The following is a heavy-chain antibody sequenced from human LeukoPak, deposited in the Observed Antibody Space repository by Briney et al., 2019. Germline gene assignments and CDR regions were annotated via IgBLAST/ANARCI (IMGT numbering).Heavy chain of an antibody. J-gene: IGHJ4*02. CDR3: AKIAVAGTHDY. V-gene: IGHV3-30*18. CDR2: ISYDGSNK. D-gene: IGHD6-19*01. Sequence: GGSLRLSCAVSGFTFSDYWMTWVRQAPGKGLEWVAVISYDGSNKYYADSVKGRFTISRDNSKNTLYLQMNSLRAEDTAVYYCAKIAVAGTHDYWGQGTLVTVSS. CDR1: GFTFSDYW.